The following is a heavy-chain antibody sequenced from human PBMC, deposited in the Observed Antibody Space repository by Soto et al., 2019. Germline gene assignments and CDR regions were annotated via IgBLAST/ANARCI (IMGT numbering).Heavy chain of an antibody. V-gene: IGHV4-59*01. CDR2: IYYSVST. Sequence: XAILSLTFSVSGGFMRPYYWNWIRQPPGKGLEWIGFIYYSVSTNYNPSLKSRVTISVDTSKNQFSLNLRSVTAADTAIYYCAGGGTDHPKRFDPWGQGTQVTV. CDR1: GGFMRPYY. D-gene: IGHD3-16*01. J-gene: IGHJ5*02. CDR3: AGGGTDHPKRFDP.